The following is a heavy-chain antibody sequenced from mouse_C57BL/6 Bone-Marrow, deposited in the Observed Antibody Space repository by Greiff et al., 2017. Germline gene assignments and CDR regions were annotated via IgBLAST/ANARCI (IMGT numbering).Heavy chain of an antibody. V-gene: IGHV8-12*01. CDR2: IYWDDDN. D-gene: IGHD3-2*02. Sequence: ESGPGILQFSQTLSPTCSFPGFSLSTSGMGVSWIRQPSGKCLEWLAHIYWDDDNRYNPSLKRRLTISKATTSNHVFLTITSVDTTDPATYGAARQLRLQNYFDGWGLGNT. CDR1: GFSLSTSGMG. CDR3: ARQLRLQNYFDG. J-gene: IGHJ2*01.